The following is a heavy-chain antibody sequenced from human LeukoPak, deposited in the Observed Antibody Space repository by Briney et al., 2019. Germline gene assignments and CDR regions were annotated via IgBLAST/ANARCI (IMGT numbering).Heavy chain of an antibody. D-gene: IGHD3-10*01. V-gene: IGHV4-39*07. CDR3: AKKSYYYGSGSYFMPDY. Sequence: PSETLSLTCTVSGGSISSSSYYWGWIRQPPGKGLEWIGSIYYSGSTYYNPSLKSRVTISVDTSKNQFSLKLSSVTAADTAVYYCAKKSYYYGSGSYFMPDYWGQGTLVTVSS. J-gene: IGHJ4*02. CDR1: GGSISSSSYY. CDR2: IYYSGST.